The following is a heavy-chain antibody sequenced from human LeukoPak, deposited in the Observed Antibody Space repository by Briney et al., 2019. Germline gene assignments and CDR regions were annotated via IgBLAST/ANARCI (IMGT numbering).Heavy chain of an antibody. CDR3: ARGGYYDSSGYYSD. CDR1: GIHFSNAW. D-gene: IGHD3-22*01. V-gene: IGHV3-15*01. Sequence: GGSLRLSCAASGIHFSNAWMTWVRQVSGQGLEWIGRIKSNTGGGTADYAAPVKGRFTISRDDSENTLYLQMNSLKTEDTAVYYCARGGYYDSSGYYSDWGQGTLVTVSS. J-gene: IGHJ4*02. CDR2: IKSNTGGGTA.